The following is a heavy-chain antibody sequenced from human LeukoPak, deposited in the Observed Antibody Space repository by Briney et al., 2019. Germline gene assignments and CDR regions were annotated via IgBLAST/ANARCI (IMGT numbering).Heavy chain of an antibody. V-gene: IGHV3-30*18. J-gene: IGHJ6*02. CDR2: ISYDGRNK. CDR3: AKDQNDYRDYYYGMDV. CDR1: GFTFSSYG. D-gene: IGHD4/OR15-4a*01. Sequence: QPGRSLRLSCAASGFTFSSYGMHWVRQAPGKGLEWVASISYDGRNKYYADSVKGRFTISRDNSKKTLYLQMNRLRAEDTAIYYCAKDQNDYRDYYYGMDVWGQGTTVTVSS.